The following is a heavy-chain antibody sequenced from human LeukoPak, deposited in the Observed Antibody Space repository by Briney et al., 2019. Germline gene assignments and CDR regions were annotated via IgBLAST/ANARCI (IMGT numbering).Heavy chain of an antibody. J-gene: IGHJ4*02. CDR2: IYHSGST. CDR3: ARGERRLDFDY. D-gene: IGHD4-17*01. CDR1: GGSFSGYY. Sequence: PSETLSLTCAVYGGSFSGYYWSWIRQPPGKGLEWIGYIYHSGSTYYNPSLKSRVTISVDRSKNQFSLKLSSVTAADTAVYYCARGERRLDFDYWGQGTLVTVSS. V-gene: IGHV4-34*01.